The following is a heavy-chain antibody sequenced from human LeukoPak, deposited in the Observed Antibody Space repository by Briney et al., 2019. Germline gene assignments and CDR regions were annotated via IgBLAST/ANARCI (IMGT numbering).Heavy chain of an antibody. J-gene: IGHJ4*02. D-gene: IGHD3-3*01. CDR2: IYTGGAT. CDR3: ARVGWSGYHFDY. V-gene: IGHV3-66*01. CDR1: GFTANSNY. Sequence: PGGSLRLSCSASGFTANSNYMTWVPQAPGRGLEWVSVIYTGGATYYADSVKGRFTISRDNPKNTLYLQMNTLRAEDTAVYYCARVGWSGYHFDYWGQGTQVTVSS.